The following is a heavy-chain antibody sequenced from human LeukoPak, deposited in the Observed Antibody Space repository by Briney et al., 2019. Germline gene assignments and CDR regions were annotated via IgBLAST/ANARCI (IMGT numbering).Heavy chain of an antibody. CDR1: GFTFISYA. J-gene: IGHJ4*02. V-gene: IGHV3-23*01. CDR2: ISGSGGST. Sequence: GGSLRLSCAASGFTFISYAMSWVRQAPGKGLEWVSAISGSGGSTYYADSVKGRFTIFRDNAKNTLYLQMNSLRAEDTAVYYCAKELYIVVGYWGQGTLVTVSS. D-gene: IGHD2-21*01. CDR3: AKELYIVVGY.